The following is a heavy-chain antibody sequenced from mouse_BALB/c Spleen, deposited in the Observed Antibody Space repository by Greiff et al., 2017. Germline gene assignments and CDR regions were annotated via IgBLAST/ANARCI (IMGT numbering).Heavy chain of an antibody. CDR3: ARGDGGLAY. J-gene: IGHJ3*01. D-gene: IGHD1-1*01. CDR2: IYPGNGGT. Sequence: QVQLQQSGAELVRSGASVKMSCKASGYTFTSYNMHWVKQTPGQGLEWIGYIYPGNGGTNYNQKFKGKATLTADTSSSTAYMQISSLTSEDSAVYFCARGDGGLAYWGQGTLVTVSA. V-gene: IGHV1-12*01. CDR1: GYTFTSYN.